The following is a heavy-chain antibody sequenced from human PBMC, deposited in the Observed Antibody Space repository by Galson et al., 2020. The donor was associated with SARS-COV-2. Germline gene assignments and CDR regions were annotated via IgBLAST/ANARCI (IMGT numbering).Heavy chain of an antibody. V-gene: IGHV2-26*01. CDR3: ARMTRGWLQLSHWFDP. CDR1: GFSLSNARMG. D-gene: IGHD5-12*01. J-gene: IGHJ5*02. CDR2: IFSNDEK. Sequence: SGPTLVQPTETLTLNCTVSGFSLSNARMGVSWIRQPPGKALEWLAHIFSNDEKSYSTSLKSRLTISKDTSKSQVVLTMTNMDPVDTATYYCARMTRGWLQLSHWFDPWGQGTLVTVSS.